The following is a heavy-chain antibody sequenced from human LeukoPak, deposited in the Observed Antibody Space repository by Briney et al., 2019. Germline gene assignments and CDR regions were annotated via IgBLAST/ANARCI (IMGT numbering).Heavy chain of an antibody. Sequence: TSETLSLTCTVSGGSLTSGDYHWSWIRQPPGKGLGWFGYIYYSGSAYYNSSLKSRVVMSVDTSKEQFSLRLTSVTAADTAVYYCAREGPDYSNPFDYWGQGTLVTVSS. V-gene: IGHV4-30-4*08. CDR3: AREGPDYSNPFDY. D-gene: IGHD4-11*01. CDR2: IYYSGSA. CDR1: GGSLTSGDYH. J-gene: IGHJ4*02.